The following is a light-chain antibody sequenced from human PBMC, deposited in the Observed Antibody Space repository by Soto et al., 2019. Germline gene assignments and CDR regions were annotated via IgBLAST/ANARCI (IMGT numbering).Light chain of an antibody. CDR2: AAS. CDR1: QTLRNN. V-gene: IGKV3-15*01. Sequence: DIVMTQSPATLSVSPGETATLSCRASQTLRNNLAWYQQKPGQAPRLLIYAASTRATGIPARFSGSGSGTEFTLTISNLQSEDFAVYFCHQYNNSPPDTFGQGTKLEIK. CDR3: HQYNNSPPDT. J-gene: IGKJ2*01.